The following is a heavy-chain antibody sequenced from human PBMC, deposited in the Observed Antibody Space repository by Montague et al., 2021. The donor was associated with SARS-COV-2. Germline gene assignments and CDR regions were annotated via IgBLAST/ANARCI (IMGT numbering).Heavy chain of an antibody. CDR1: GGSISSYY. J-gene: IGHJ5*02. V-gene: IGHV4-59*01. CDR2: IYYSGST. Sequence: SETLSLTCTVSGGSISSYYWSRIRQPPGKGLEWIGYIYYSGSTNYNPSLKSRVTISVDTSKNQFSLKLSSVTAADTAVYYCARGIPIAAALINWFDPWGQGTLVTVSS. CDR3: ARGIPIAAALINWFDP. D-gene: IGHD6-13*01.